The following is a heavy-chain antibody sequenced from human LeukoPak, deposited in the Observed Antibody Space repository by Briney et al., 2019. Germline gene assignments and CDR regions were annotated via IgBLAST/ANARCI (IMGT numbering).Heavy chain of an antibody. CDR1: GFTFSRYW. J-gene: IGHJ4*02. V-gene: IGHV3-74*01. Sequence: QPGGSLRLSCAASGFTFSRYWMHWVRQAPGKGLEWVSRVNGDGSTTTYADSVKGRFTISRDNAKNTLYLQMNSLRVEDTAVNFCAVKGGYNDLDAPFDYWGPGTLVTVSS. CDR2: VNGDGSTT. CDR3: AVKGGYNDLDAPFDY. D-gene: IGHD5-12*01.